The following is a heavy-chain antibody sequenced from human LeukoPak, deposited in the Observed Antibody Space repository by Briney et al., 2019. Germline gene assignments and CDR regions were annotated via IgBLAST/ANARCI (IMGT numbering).Heavy chain of an antibody. CDR2: ISDDGSIT. CDR1: GFTFSRDW. Sequence: GGSLRLSCAASGFTFSRDWMHWVRQAPGKGLVWVSRISDDGSITTYADSVQGRFTISRDNSKNTLYLQMNSLRAEDTAVYYCARTMVREDYYYYGMDVWGQGTTVTVSS. CDR3: ARTMVREDYYYYGMDV. V-gene: IGHV3-74*03. D-gene: IGHD3-10*01. J-gene: IGHJ6*02.